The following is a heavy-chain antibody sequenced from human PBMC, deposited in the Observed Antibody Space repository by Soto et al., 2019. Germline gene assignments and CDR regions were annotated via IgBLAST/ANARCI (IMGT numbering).Heavy chain of an antibody. D-gene: IGHD2-2*01. Sequence: GVSLRLSCAASGFTFSSYGMHWVRQAPGKGLEWVAVIWYDGSNKYYADSVKGRFTISRDNSKNTLYLQMNSLRAEDTAVYYCARDPGGHYCTSTSCLYFFDHWGQGTLVTVSS. CDR3: ARDPGGHYCTSTSCLYFFDH. CDR1: GFTFSSYG. J-gene: IGHJ4*02. V-gene: IGHV3-33*01. CDR2: IWYDGSNK.